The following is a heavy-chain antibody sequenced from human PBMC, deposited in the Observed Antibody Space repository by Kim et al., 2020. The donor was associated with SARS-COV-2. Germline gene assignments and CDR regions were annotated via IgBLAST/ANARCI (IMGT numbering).Heavy chain of an antibody. CDR3: ARCLGYYGSGSLYYFDY. D-gene: IGHD3-10*01. V-gene: IGHV5-51*01. J-gene: IGHJ4*02. CDR2: IYPGDSDT. CDR1: GYSFTSYW. Sequence: GESLKISCKGSGYSFTSYWIGWVRQMPGKGLEWMGIIYPGDSDTRYSPSFQGQVTISADKSISTAYLQWSSLKASDTAMYYCARCLGYYGSGSLYYFDYWGQGTLVTVSS.